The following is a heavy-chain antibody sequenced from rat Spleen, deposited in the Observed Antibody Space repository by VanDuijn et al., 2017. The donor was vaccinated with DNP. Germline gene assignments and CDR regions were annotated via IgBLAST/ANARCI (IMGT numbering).Heavy chain of an antibody. J-gene: IGHJ2*01. CDR3: ATEDYGYPFAY. D-gene: IGHD1-6*01. V-gene: IGHV5S10*01. Sequence: EVHLVGSGGGLVQPGRSLKLSCAASGFTFSNYGMAWVRQAPKKGLEWVATIIYDGSGTYHRDSVKGRFTISRDNAKSTLYLQMDSLRSEDTATYYCATEDYGYPFAYWGQGVMVTVSS. CDR1: GFTFSNYG. CDR2: IIYDGSGT.